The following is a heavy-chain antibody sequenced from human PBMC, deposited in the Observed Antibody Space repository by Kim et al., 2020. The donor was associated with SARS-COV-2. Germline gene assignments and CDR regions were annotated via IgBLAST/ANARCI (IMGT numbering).Heavy chain of an antibody. CDR1: GFTFSSYG. V-gene: IGHV3-30*18. CDR3: AKDMEGTEWFGELLILGMDV. J-gene: IGHJ6*02. CDR2: ISYDGSNK. Sequence: GGSLRLSCAASGFTFSSYGMHWVRQAPGKGLEWVAVISYDGSNKYYADSVKGRFTISRDNSKNTLYLQMNSLRAEDTAVYYCAKDMEGTEWFGELLILGMDVWGQGTTVTVSS. D-gene: IGHD3-10*01.